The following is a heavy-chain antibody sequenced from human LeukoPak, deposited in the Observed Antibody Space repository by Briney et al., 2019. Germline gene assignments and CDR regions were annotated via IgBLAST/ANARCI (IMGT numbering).Heavy chain of an antibody. J-gene: IGHJ5*02. CDR1: GFTLSSYS. Sequence: GGSLRLSCAASGFTLSSYSMNWVRQAPGKGLEWVSSISSSSSYIYYADSVKGRFTISRDNAKNSLYLQMNSLRAEDTAVYYCARDNGNWFDPWGQGTLVAVSS. CDR2: ISSSSSYI. CDR3: ARDNGNWFDP. V-gene: IGHV3-21*01. D-gene: IGHD2-8*01.